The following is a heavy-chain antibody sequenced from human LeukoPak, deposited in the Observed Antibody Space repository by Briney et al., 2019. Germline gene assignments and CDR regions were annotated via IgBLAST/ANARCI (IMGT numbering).Heavy chain of an antibody. D-gene: IGHD2-15*01. Sequence: GGSLRLSCAVSGFSLSNYAMSWLRQAPGKGLEWVAATSSSDDGKYHAGSVRGRFTISRDNFRNTVYLQMNNVRSEDAARYYYAKAPATSCRGAFCYPLDSWGQGTLVTVSS. CDR1: GFSLSNYA. V-gene: IGHV3-23*01. CDR2: TSSSDDGK. J-gene: IGHJ4*02. CDR3: AKAPATSCRGAFCYPLDS.